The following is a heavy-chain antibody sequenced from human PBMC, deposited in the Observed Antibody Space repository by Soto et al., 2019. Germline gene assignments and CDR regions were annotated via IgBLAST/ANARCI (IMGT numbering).Heavy chain of an antibody. CDR3: AKVTVVVTAILGYFDY. V-gene: IGHV3-23*01. D-gene: IGHD2-21*02. J-gene: IGHJ4*02. Sequence: VQLLESGGGLVQPGGSLRLSCAASGFPFSSYAMSWVRQAPGKGLEWVSAISGSGGSTYYADSVKGRFTISRDNSKNSLYLQMNSLRAEDTAVYYCAKVTVVVTAILGYFDYWGQGTLLTVSS. CDR1: GFPFSSYA. CDR2: ISGSGGST.